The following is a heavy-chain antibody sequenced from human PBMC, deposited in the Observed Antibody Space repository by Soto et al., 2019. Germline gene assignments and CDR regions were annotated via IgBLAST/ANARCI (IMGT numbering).Heavy chain of an antibody. V-gene: IGHV4-59*08. J-gene: IGHJ4*02. D-gene: IGHD7-27*01. CDR1: GDSISTDY. CDR3: AKNWNWGSLVH. Sequence: SETLSLTCTVSGDSISTDYWSWIRQSPGKGLEWIGFIYYGGSTNYNPSLKSRVTMSVDTPKNQFSLKLSSVTAADTAVYYCAKNWNWGSLVHWGQGTLVTVSS. CDR2: IYYGGST.